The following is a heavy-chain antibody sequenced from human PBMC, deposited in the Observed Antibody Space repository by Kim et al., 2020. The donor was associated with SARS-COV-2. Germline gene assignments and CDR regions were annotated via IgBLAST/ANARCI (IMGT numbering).Heavy chain of an antibody. D-gene: IGHD3-9*01. CDR1: GFTVSSNY. CDR3: ARDKPSSDYDILTGYPSRYYYCGMDV. V-gene: IGHV3-53*01. Sequence: GGSLRLSCAASGFTVSSNYMSWVRQAPGKGLEWVSVIYSGGSTYYADSVKGRFTISRDNSKNTLYLQMNSLRAEDTAVYYCARDKPSSDYDILTGYPSRYYYCGMDVWGQGTTVTVSS. CDR2: IYSGGST. J-gene: IGHJ6*02.